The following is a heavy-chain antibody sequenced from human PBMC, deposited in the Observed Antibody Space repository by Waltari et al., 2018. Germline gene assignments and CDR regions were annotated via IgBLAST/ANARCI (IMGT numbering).Heavy chain of an antibody. D-gene: IGHD4-17*01. CDR3: ARSDYGDYGID. CDR1: GFTVSSNY. Sequence: EVQLVESGGGLIQPGGCLRLSCAASGFTVSSNYLSWVRQAPGKGLEWVSVIYSGGNTYYADSVKGRFTISRDSSKNTLYLQMNSLRAEDTAFYYCARSDYGDYGIDWGQGTLVTVSS. V-gene: IGHV3-53*01. J-gene: IGHJ4*02. CDR2: IYSGGNT.